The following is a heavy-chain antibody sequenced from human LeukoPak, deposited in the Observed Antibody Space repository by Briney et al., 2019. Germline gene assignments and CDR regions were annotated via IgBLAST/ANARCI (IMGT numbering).Heavy chain of an antibody. D-gene: IGHD6-6*01. CDR2: IYYSGST. V-gene: IGHV4-39*07. CDR1: GGSISSSSYY. Sequence: SETLSLTCTVSGGSISSSSYYWGWIRQPPGKGLEWIGSIYYSGSTYYNPSLKSRVTISVDTSKNQFSLKLSSVTAADTAVYYCARHGYSSCDYWGQGTLVTVSS. J-gene: IGHJ4*02. CDR3: ARHGYSSCDY.